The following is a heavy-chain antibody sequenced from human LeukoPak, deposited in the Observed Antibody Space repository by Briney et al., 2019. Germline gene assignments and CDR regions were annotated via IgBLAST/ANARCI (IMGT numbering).Heavy chain of an antibody. CDR3: ARRPLSTSNRFDY. CDR1: GYTFISYD. J-gene: IGHJ4*02. CDR2: MNPNSGNT. Sequence: ASVKVSCKASGYTFISYDINWVRQATGQGLEWMGWMNPNSGNTGYAQKFQGRVTITRDTSISTAYMELSSVTAADTAVYYCARRPLSTSNRFDYWGQGTLVTVSS. D-gene: IGHD2-2*01. V-gene: IGHV1-8*03.